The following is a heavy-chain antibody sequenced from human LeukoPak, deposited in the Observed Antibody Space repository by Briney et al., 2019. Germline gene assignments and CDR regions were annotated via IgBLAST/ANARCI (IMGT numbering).Heavy chain of an antibody. D-gene: IGHD3-16*01. Sequence: SGTLSLTCVVSGGSISTSYWWSWVRQPPGKGLEWIGYIYYSGSTDYNPSLKSRVTISLDTSNNQFSLHLNSVTAADTAVYYCARAVITFGAAVAKGFDCWGQGTLVTVSS. J-gene: IGHJ4*02. CDR1: GGSISTSYW. CDR2: IYYSGST. V-gene: IGHV4-4*02. CDR3: ARAVITFGAAVAKGFDC.